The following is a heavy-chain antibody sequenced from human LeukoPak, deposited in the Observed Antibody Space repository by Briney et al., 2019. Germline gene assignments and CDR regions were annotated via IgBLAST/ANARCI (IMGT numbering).Heavy chain of an antibody. D-gene: IGHD4-23*01. J-gene: IGHJ4*02. CDR3: AKKSSVAYALDC. Sequence: GGSLRLSCAASGFTFDDYAMHWVRQAPGKGLEWVSGISWNSGSIGYADSVKGRFTISRDNAKNSLYLQMNSLRAEDTALYYCAKKSSVAYALDCWGQGTLVTVSS. CDR1: GFTFDDYA. CDR2: ISWNSGSI. V-gene: IGHV3-9*01.